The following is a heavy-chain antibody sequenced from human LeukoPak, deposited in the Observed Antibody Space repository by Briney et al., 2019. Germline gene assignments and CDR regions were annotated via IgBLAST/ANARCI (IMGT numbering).Heavy chain of an antibody. J-gene: IGHJ4*02. V-gene: IGHV3-23*01. Sequence: GGSLRLSCAASGFTFSSYAMSWVRQAPGKGLEWVSAISGSGGSTYYADSVKGRFTISRDNSKNTLYLQTNSLRAEDTAVYYCAKGSQSRSIAWVGYWGQGTLVTVSS. CDR1: GFTFSSYA. CDR3: AKGSQSRSIAWVGY. D-gene: IGHD6-6*01. CDR2: ISGSGGST.